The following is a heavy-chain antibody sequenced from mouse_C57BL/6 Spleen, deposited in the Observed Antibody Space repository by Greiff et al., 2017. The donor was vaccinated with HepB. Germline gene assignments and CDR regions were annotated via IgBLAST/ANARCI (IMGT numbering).Heavy chain of an antibody. CDR1: GYTFTDYY. J-gene: IGHJ1*03. CDR3: ARRGYDYGDFDV. Sequence: EVQLQQSGPVLVKPGASVKMSCKASGYTFTDYYMNWVKQSHGKSLEWIGVINPYNGGTSYNQKFKGKATLNVDKSSSTAYMELNSLTSEDSAVYYCARRGYDYGDFDVWGTGTTVTVSS. V-gene: IGHV1-19*01. CDR2: INPYNGGT. D-gene: IGHD2-3*01.